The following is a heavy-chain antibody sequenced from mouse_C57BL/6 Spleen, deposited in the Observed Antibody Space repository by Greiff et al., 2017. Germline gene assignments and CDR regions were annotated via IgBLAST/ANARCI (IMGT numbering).Heavy chain of an antibody. CDR3: ARYPSDYAMDY. CDR1: GYTFTSYG. V-gene: IGHV1-81*01. Sequence: VQLVESGAELARPGASVKLSCKASGYTFTSYGISWVKQRTGQGLEWIGEIYPRSGNTYYNEKFKGKATLTADKSSSTAYMELRSLTSEDSAVYFCARYPSDYAMDYWGQGTSVTVSS. J-gene: IGHJ4*01. D-gene: IGHD3-1*01. CDR2: IYPRSGNT.